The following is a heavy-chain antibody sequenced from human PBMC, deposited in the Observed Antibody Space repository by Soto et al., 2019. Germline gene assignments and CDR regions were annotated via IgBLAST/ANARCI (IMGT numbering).Heavy chain of an antibody. Sequence: PSETLSLTCAVSGGSISSSNWWSWVRQPPGKGLEWIGEIYHSGSTNYNPSLKSRVTISADKSISTAYLQWSSLKASDTAMYYCARHGVGDILTGQPDYWGQGTLVTVSS. D-gene: IGHD3-9*01. CDR1: GGSISSSNW. CDR2: IYHSGST. CDR3: ARHGVGDILTGQPDY. J-gene: IGHJ4*02. V-gene: IGHV4-4*02.